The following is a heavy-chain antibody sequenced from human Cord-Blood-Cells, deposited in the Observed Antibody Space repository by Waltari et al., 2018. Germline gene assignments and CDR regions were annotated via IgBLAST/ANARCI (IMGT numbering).Heavy chain of an antibody. CDR2: INHSGST. CDR3: ARGGACSSTSCYNWFDP. Sequence: QVQLQQWGAGLLKPSETLSPTCAVYGGHFSGYYWSWIRQPPGKGLAWIGEINHSGSTNYNPSLKSRVTISVDTSKSQFSLKLSSVTATDTAVYYCARGGACSSTSCYNWFDPWGQGTLVTVSS. J-gene: IGHJ5*02. D-gene: IGHD2-2*01. V-gene: IGHV4-34*01. CDR1: GGHFSGYY.